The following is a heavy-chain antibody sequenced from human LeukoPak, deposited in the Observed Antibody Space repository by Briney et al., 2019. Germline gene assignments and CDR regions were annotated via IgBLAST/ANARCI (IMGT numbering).Heavy chain of an antibody. CDR1: GGSISNSY. J-gene: IGHJ6*02. D-gene: IGHD3-22*01. V-gene: IGHV4-4*07. CDR3: AREDYYDSSGYSEGMDV. Sequence: SETLSLTCTVSGGSISNSYLSWVRQPAGKGLEWIGRMYVSGTTKYNPSLRSPVTMSIDSSNYQFSLRLGSVTAADTAVYYCAREDYYDSSGYSEGMDVWGQGTTVTVS. CDR2: MYVSGTT.